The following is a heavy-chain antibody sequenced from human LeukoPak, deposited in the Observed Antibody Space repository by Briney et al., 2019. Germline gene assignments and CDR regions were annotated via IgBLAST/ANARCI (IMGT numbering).Heavy chain of an antibody. V-gene: IGHV4-34*01. J-gene: IGHJ4*02. D-gene: IGHD6-19*01. CDR2: INHSGST. CDR3: ARARATSGSGRPGPFDY. Sequence: SETLSLTCAVYGGSFSGYYWSWIRQPPGKGLEWIGEINHSGSTNYNPSLKSRVTISVDTSKNQFPLKLSSVTAADTAVYYCARARATSGSGRPGPFDYWGQGTLVTVSS. CDR1: GGSFSGYY.